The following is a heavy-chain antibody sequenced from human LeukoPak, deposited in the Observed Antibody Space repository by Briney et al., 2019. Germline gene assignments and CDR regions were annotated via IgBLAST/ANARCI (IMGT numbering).Heavy chain of an antibody. CDR2: TYYRSKWYY. J-gene: IGHJ3*01. CDR1: GDTVSSNSAA. Sequence: SQTLSLTCDISGDTVSSNSAAWNWIRQSPSRGLEWLGRTYYRSKWYYDYAVSVKSRITISPDTSKNQFSLQLNSVTADDTAVYYCAKGFALDFWGQGTMVTVSS. V-gene: IGHV6-1*01. CDR3: AKGFALDF.